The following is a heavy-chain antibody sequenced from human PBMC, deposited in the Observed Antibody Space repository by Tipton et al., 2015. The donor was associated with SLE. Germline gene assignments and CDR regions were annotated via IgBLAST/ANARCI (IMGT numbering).Heavy chain of an antibody. Sequence: TLSLTCTVSGGSISSYYWSWIRQPPGKGLEWIGYIYYSGSTNYNPSLKSRVTISVDTSKNQFSLKLSSVTAADTAVYYCARVKEGGFPGSHYYGVDVWGQGTTVTVSS. CDR2: IYYSGST. D-gene: IGHD3-16*01. V-gene: IGHV4-59*08. CDR3: ARVKEGGFPGSHYYGVDV. CDR1: GGSISSYY. J-gene: IGHJ6*02.